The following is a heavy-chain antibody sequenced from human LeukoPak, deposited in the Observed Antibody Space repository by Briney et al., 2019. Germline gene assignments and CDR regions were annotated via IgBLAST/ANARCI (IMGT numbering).Heavy chain of an antibody. CDR2: IYYSGST. CDR1: GGSISSYY. V-gene: IGHV4-59*01. J-gene: IGHJ6*02. CDR3: ARTSPRYYGMDV. Sequence: SETLSLTCTVSGGSISSYYWSWIRQPPGKGLEWIGYIYYSGSTNYNPSLKSRVTISVDPSKNQFSPKLSSVTAADTAVYYCARTSPRYYGMDVWGQGTTVTVSS.